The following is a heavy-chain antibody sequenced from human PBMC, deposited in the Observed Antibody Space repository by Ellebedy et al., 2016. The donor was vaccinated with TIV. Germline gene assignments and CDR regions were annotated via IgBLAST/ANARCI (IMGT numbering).Heavy chain of an antibody. CDR1: GGTFSSYA. Sequence: AASVKVSCKASGGTFSSYAISWVRQSPGQGLEWMGGIIPIFGTANYAQKFQGRVTITADESTSTAYMELSSLRSEDTAVYYCARDQGVRNRITMIVVPSGDWGQGTLVTVSS. CDR3: ARDQGVRNRITMIVVPSGD. J-gene: IGHJ4*02. V-gene: IGHV1-69*13. D-gene: IGHD3-22*01. CDR2: IIPIFGTA.